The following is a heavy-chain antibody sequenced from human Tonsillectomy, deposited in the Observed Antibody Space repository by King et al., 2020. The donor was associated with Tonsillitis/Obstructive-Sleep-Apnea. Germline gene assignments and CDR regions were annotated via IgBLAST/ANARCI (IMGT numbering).Heavy chain of an antibody. D-gene: IGHD1-1*01. Sequence: VQLVESGGGLVQPGGSLRLSCAASGFTFSSYWMSWVRQAPGKGLEWVANIKQDGSEKYYVDAVKGRFTISRDNAKNSLYLQMNSMTAEDTAVYYCARQGPNRGWNKTWGQGTRVTVSS. CDR2: IKQDGSEK. CDR3: ARQGPNRGWNKT. CDR1: GFTFSSYW. J-gene: IGHJ5*02. V-gene: IGHV3-7*03.